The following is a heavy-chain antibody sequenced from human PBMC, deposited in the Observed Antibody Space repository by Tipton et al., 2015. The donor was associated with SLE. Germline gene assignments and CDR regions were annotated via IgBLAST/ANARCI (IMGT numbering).Heavy chain of an antibody. D-gene: IGHD7-27*01. CDR1: GYRFTSYW. CDR3: VIGIWGPIDC. Sequence: VQLVQSGAEVKKPGESLRISCKASGYRFTSYWLGWVRQMPGKGLEWMGIIYPGDSETRYSPSFQGQVTISADKSITTAYLQWNILKASDTAMYYCVIGIWGPIDCWGQGTLVTVSS. J-gene: IGHJ4*02. V-gene: IGHV5-51*03. CDR2: IYPGDSET.